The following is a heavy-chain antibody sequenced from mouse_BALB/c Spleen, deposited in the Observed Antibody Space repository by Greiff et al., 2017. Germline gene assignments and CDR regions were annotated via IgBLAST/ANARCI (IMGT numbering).Heavy chain of an antibody. CDR2: ISDGGSYT. J-gene: IGHJ4*01. Sequence: EVKLVESGGGLVKPGGSLKLSCAASGFTFSDYYMYWVRQTPEKRLEWVATISDGGSYTYYPDSVKGRFTISRDNAKNNLYLQMSSLKSEDTAMYYCARDREYAMDYWGQGTSVTVSS. CDR1: GFTFSDYY. CDR3: ARDREYAMDY. V-gene: IGHV5-4*02.